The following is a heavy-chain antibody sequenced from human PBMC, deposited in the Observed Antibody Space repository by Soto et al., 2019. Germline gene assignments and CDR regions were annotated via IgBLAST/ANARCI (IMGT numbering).Heavy chain of an antibody. CDR1: NSSLGAFH. Sequence: QVHLEQWGAGLLKPSETLSLTCAIYNSSLGAFHWTWIRQPPGKGLEWIGELIHGGRTNYNPSLKSRVTFSLDTSTSQFSLHVMSVTAADTAVYYCARSPLSYDYVRQTWREVGDSFDVWGRGTSVTVSS. CDR3: ARSPLSYDYVRQTWREVGDSFDV. D-gene: IGHD3-10*02. CDR2: LIHGGRT. V-gene: IGHV4-34*02. J-gene: IGHJ3*01.